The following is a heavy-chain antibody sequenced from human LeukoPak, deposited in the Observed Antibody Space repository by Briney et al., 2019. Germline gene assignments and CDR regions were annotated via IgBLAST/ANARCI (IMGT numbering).Heavy chain of an antibody. V-gene: IGHV3-23*01. CDR3: AGNDYGDYGGDY. J-gene: IGHJ4*02. CDR1: GFTFSNHN. D-gene: IGHD4-17*01. CDR2: ISGSGGST. Sequence: GGSLRLSCAASGFTFSNHNMNWVRQAPGKGLEWVSAISGSGGSTYYADSVKGRFTISRDNSKNTLYLQMNSLRAEDTAVYYCAGNDYGDYGGDYWGQGTQVTVSS.